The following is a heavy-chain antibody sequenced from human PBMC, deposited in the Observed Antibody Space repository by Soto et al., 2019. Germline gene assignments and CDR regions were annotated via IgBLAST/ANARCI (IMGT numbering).Heavy chain of an antibody. CDR3: ARGMAEEQIFYYFDY. D-gene: IGHD3-9*01. V-gene: IGHV4-34*01. CDR1: GGSFSGYY. Sequence: SETLSLTCAVYGGSFSGYYWSWIRQPPGKGLEWIGEINHSGSTNYNPSLKSRVTISVDTSKSQFYLKLRSVTAADTAVYYCARGMAEEQIFYYFDYWGQGALVTVSS. CDR2: INHSGST. J-gene: IGHJ4*02.